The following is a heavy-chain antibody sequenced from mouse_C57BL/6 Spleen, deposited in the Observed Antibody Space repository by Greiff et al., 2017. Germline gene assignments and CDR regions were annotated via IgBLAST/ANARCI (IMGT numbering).Heavy chain of an antibody. D-gene: IGHD3-2*02. CDR2: INPGSGGT. J-gene: IGHJ2*01. Sequence: QVQLQQSGAELVRPGTSVKVSCKASGYAFTNYLIEWVKQRPGQGLEWIGVINPGSGGTNYNEKFKGKATLTADKSSSTAYMQLSSLTSEDSAVYFCAREGQLRQPGFDYWGQGTTLTVSS. CDR3: AREGQLRQPGFDY. V-gene: IGHV1-54*01. CDR1: GYAFTNYL.